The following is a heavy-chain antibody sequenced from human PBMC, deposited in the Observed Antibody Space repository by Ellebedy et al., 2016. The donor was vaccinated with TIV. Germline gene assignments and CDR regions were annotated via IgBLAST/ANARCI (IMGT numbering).Heavy chain of an antibody. V-gene: IGHV3-33*08. CDR3: ARDGVRPYFYNGMDV. J-gene: IGHJ6*02. CDR1: GFTFSTYN. Sequence: GESLKISCAASGFTFSTYNMHWVRQAPGKGLEWVAVLWYDGSNTQYADSVKGRFTMSRDNYKNMVYLQMNSLRAEDTAVYYCARDGVRPYFYNGMDVWGQGTTVSVSS. CDR2: LWYDGSNT. D-gene: IGHD2/OR15-2a*01.